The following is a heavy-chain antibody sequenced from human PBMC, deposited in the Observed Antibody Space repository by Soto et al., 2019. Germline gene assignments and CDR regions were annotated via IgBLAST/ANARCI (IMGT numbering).Heavy chain of an antibody. CDR3: AARAGQQLVDWYFDL. D-gene: IGHD6-13*01. CDR1: GFTFTSSA. CDR2: IVVGSGNT. Sequence: QMQLVQSGPEVKKPGTSVKVSCKASGFTFTSSAMQWVRQARGQRLEWIGWIVVGSGNTNYAQKVQERVTITRDMSTSTAYMELSSLRSEDTAVYYCAARAGQQLVDWYFDLWGRGTLVTVSS. V-gene: IGHV1-58*02. J-gene: IGHJ2*01.